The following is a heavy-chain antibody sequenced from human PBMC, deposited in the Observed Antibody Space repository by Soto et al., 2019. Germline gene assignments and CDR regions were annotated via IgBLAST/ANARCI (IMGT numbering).Heavy chain of an antibody. CDR2: IYPGNSNT. CDR1: GYSFTNYW. V-gene: IGHV5-51*01. CDR3: ARPSDVGLASSFDY. Sequence: TGESLKISCKGSGYSFTNYWIGWVRQMPGTGLEWMGIIYPGNSNTRYSPSFQGQVTMSADKSISTAYLQWSSLRASDTAIYYCARPSDVGLASSFDYWGQGSQVTVSS. J-gene: IGHJ4*02.